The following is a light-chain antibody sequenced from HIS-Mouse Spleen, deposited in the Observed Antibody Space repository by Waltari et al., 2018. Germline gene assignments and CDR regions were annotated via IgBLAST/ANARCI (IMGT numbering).Light chain of an antibody. CDR1: ALPKKY. Sequence: SYELTQPPSVSVSPGQTARITCSGDALPKKYAYWDQQKSGQARVLGLYEDSKRTSGIPERFSGSSSGTMATLTISGAQVEDEADYYCYSTDSSGNHRVFGGGTKLTVL. CDR3: YSTDSSGNHRV. V-gene: IGLV3-10*01. J-gene: IGLJ2*01. CDR2: EDS.